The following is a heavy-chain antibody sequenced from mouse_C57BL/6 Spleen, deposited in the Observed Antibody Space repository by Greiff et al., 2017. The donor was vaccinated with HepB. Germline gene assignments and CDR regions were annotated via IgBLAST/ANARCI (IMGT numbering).Heavy chain of an antibody. Sequence: EVQRVESGPELVKPGASVKMSCKASGYTFTDYNMHWVKQSHGKSLEWIGYINPNNGGTSYNQKFKGKATLTVNKSSSTAYMELRSLTSEDSAVYYCARGYDYVFAYWGQGTLVTVSA. CDR1: GYTFTDYN. V-gene: IGHV1-22*01. CDR3: ARGYDYVFAY. D-gene: IGHD2-4*01. J-gene: IGHJ3*01. CDR2: INPNNGGT.